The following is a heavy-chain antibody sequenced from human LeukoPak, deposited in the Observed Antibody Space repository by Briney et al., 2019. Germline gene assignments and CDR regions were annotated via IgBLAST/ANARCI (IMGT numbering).Heavy chain of an antibody. CDR1: GYTFSSYD. V-gene: IGHV1-8*01. J-gene: IGHJ5*02. D-gene: IGHD3-10*01. Sequence: ASVKVSCKASGYTFSSYDINWVRQATGQGLEWMGWMNPNSGNTGYAQKFQGRVTMTRNTSISTAYTELSSLRSEDTAVYYCARRNYGSPRWFDPWGQGTLVTVSS. CDR2: MNPNSGNT. CDR3: ARRNYGSPRWFDP.